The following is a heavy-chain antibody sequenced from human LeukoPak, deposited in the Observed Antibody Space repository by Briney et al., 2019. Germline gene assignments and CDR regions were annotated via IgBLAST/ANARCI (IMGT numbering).Heavy chain of an antibody. V-gene: IGHV4-39*07. CDR3: ARANWNYDY. CDR1: GGSISSGSYY. J-gene: IGHJ4*02. D-gene: IGHD1-7*01. Sequence: PSETLSLTCTVSGGSISSGSYYWSWIRQPPGKGLEWIGEINHSGSTNYNPSLKSRVTISVDTSKSQFSLKLSSVTAADTAVYYCARANWNYDYWGQGTLVTVSS. CDR2: INHSGST.